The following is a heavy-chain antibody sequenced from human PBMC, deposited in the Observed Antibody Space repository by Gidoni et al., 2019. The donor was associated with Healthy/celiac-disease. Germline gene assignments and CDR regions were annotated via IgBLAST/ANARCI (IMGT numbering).Heavy chain of an antibody. CDR3: ARDYYDSNASDAFDI. CDR2: ISYDGSNK. CDR1: GFTFSIYA. J-gene: IGHJ3*02. Sequence: QVQLVESGGGVVQPGRSLRLSCAASGFTFSIYAIHWVRQAPGKGLEWVAVISYDGSNKYYADSVKGRVTISRDNSKNTLYLQMNSLRAEDTAVYYCARDYYDSNASDAFDIWGQGTMVTVSS. D-gene: IGHD3-22*01. V-gene: IGHV3-30-3*01.